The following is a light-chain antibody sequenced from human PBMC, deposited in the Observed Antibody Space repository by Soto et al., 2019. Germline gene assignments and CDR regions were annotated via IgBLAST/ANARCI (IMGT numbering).Light chain of an antibody. V-gene: IGLV2-14*01. CDR2: DVS. CDR1: SSDGGGYSY. Sequence: QSVLTQPASVSGSPGQSIDISCTGTSSDGGGYSYVSWYQQQPGKAPKLVISDVSNRPSGVSDRFSGSKSGNTASLTISGLQTEDEADYYCASYTTSSTYVFGTGTKLTVL. J-gene: IGLJ1*01. CDR3: ASYTTSSTYV.